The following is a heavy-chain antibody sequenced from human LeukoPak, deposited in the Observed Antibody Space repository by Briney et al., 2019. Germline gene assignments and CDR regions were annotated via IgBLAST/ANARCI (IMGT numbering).Heavy chain of an antibody. J-gene: IGHJ4*02. V-gene: IGHV1-18*04. CDR3: ARDRPNSGYSSSWYVFDY. CDR1: GYTFTGYY. Sequence: ASVKVSCKASGYTFTGYYMHWVRQAPGQGLEWMGWISAYNGNTNYAQKLQGRVTMTTDTSTSTAYMELRSLRSDDTAVYYCARDRPNSGYSSSWYVFDYWGQGTLVTVSS. D-gene: IGHD6-13*01. CDR2: ISAYNGNT.